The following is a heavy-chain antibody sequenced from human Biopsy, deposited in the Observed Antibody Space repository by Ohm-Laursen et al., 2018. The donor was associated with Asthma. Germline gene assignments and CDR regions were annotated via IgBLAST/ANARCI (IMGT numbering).Heavy chain of an antibody. CDR3: ARDVMEWYLSAFDF. Sequence: SLRLSCTASGFTFRSYAMHWVRQAPGKGLEWVAVGGSYYDGGLKYYADSVNGRFTVSRDDSKNTLYLQMNSLRPDDTAVYYCARDVMEWYLSAFDFWDQGTLVTVSS. CDR2: GGSYYDGGLK. CDR1: GFTFRSYA. V-gene: IGHV3-30-3*01. D-gene: IGHD3-3*01. J-gene: IGHJ4*02.